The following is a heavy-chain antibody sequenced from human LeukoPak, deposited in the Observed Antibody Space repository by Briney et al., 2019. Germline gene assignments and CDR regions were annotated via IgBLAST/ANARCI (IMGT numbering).Heavy chain of an antibody. CDR3: ARGRYYGSGSYYNVLDLDY. D-gene: IGHD3-10*01. Sequence: SDTLSLTCAVSGYSISSNNWWAWVRQPPGKGLEWIGYIYYNGNTYYNPYNPSLTSRVTMSVDTSKNQFSLKLSSVTAADTAVYYCARGRYYGSGSYYNVLDLDYWGQGTLVTVSS. J-gene: IGHJ4*02. CDR2: IYYNGNT. CDR1: GYSISSNNW. V-gene: IGHV4-28*03.